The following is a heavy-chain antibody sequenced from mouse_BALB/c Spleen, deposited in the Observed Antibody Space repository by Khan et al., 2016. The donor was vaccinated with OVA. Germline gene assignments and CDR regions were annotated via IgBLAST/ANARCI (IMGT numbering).Heavy chain of an antibody. V-gene: IGHV1-81*01. CDR3: ARGDGYYVYFDY. CDR1: GYTFTYYV. J-gene: IGHJ2*01. CDR2: IYPGSDNA. D-gene: IGHD2-3*01. Sequence: QVQLQQSGPELVKPGASVKMSCKASGYTFTYYVITWVKQRTGQGLEWIGEIYPGSDNAYYNERFKGQATLPADKSSNTTHMQLRSLTSEDSAVYFCARGDGYYVYFDYWGQGTTLTVSS.